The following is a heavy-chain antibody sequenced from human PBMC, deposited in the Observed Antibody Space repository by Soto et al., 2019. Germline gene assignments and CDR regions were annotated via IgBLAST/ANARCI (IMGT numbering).Heavy chain of an antibody. CDR3: ARGPQGYSYGYSYYGMDV. CDR1: GGSFSGYY. Sequence: PSETLSLTCAVYGGSFSGYYWSWIRQPPGKGLEWIGEINHSGSTNYNPSLKSRVTISVDTSKNQFSLKLSSVTAADTAVYYCARGPQGYSYGYSYYGMDVWGQGTTVTVSS. D-gene: IGHD5-18*01. J-gene: IGHJ6*02. V-gene: IGHV4-34*01. CDR2: INHSGST.